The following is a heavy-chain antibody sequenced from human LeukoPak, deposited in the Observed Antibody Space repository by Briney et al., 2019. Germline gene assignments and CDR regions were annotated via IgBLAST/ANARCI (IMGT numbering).Heavy chain of an antibody. J-gene: IGHJ6*02. CDR3: ARERVDIVATIPGYYYYGMDV. D-gene: IGHD5-12*01. CDR1: GGSISSGGYY. Sequence: SQTLSLTCTVSGGSISSGGYYWSWIRQHSGKGLEWIGYIYYSGSTYYNPSLKSRVTISVDTSKNQFSLKLSSVTAADTAVYYCARERVDIVATIPGYYYYGMDVWGQGTTVTVSS. V-gene: IGHV4-31*03. CDR2: IYYSGST.